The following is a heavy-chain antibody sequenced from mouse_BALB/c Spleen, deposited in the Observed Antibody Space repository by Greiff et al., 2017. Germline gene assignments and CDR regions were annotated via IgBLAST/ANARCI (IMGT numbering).Heavy chain of an antibody. V-gene: IGHV5-17*02. CDR1: GFTFSSFG. Sequence: EVKLMESGGGLVQPGGSRKLSCAASGFTFSSFGMHWVRQAPEKGLEWVAYISSGSSTIYYADTVKGRFTISRDNPKNTLFLQMTSLRSEDTAMYYCARYELALDYWGQGTSVTVSS. CDR3: ARYELALDY. D-gene: IGHD6-1*01. CDR2: ISSGSSTI. J-gene: IGHJ4*01.